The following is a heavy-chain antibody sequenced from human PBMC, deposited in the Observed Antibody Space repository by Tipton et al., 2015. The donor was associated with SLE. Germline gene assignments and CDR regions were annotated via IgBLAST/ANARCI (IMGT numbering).Heavy chain of an antibody. CDR2: XYSGGST. Sequence: GSLRLSCAASGFTVSTNYMSWVRQAPGKGLEWVSVXYSGGSTYYAHSVKGRFTISRDNSKNTLYLQMNSLRAEDTAVYYCTRDPGQDYYNGLDVWGQGTTVTVSS. J-gene: IGHJ6*02. V-gene: IGHV3-53*05. CDR3: TRDPGQDYYNGLDV. CDR1: GFTVSTNY.